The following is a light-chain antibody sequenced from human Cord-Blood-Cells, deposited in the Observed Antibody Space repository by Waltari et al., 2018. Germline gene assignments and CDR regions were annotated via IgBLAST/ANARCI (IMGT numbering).Light chain of an antibody. CDR2: DVS. CDR3: SSYTSSSTSYV. V-gene: IGLV2-14*01. CDR1: SSDVGGYNY. Sequence: QSALTQPASVSGSPGQSITISCTGTSSDVGGYNYVSWYQQHPGKAPKLMIYDVSNRPSGVSNRFSGSKYGNTASLTISGLQAEDEADYYCSSYTSSSTSYVFGTGTKVTVL. J-gene: IGLJ1*01.